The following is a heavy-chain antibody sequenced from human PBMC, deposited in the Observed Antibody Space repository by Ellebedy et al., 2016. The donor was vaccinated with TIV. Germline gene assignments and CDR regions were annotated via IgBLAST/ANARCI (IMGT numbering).Heavy chain of an antibody. V-gene: IGHV1-46*01. CDR2: INPSGGRT. Sequence: ASVKVSCKASGYTFTSYYMHWVRQAPGQGLEWMGIINPSGGRTSYAQKFQGRVTMTRDTSTSTVYMELSSLRAEDTAVYYCARDDYSSGWYGWFDPWGQGTLVTVSS. CDR3: ARDDYSSGWYGWFDP. D-gene: IGHD6-19*01. CDR1: GYTFTSYY. J-gene: IGHJ5*02.